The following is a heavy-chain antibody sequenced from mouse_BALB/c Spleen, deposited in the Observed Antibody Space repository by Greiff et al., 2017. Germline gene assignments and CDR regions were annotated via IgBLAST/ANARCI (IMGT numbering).Heavy chain of an antibody. CDR1: GYSITSDYA. CDR2: ISYSGST. D-gene: IGHD2-3*01. CDR3: ARFYDGPYWYFDV. Sequence: EVQLVESGPGLVKPSQSLSLSCTVSGYSITSDYAWNWIRQFPGNKLEWMGYISYSGSTSYNPSLKSRISITRDTSKNQFFLQLNSVTTEDTATYYCARFYDGPYWYFDVWGAGTTVTVSS. V-gene: IGHV3-2*02. J-gene: IGHJ1*01.